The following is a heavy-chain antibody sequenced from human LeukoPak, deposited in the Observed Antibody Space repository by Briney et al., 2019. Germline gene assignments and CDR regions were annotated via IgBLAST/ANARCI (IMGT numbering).Heavy chain of an antibody. D-gene: IGHD3-16*01. CDR2: ISSSSSYT. CDR3: ARGQGAKDYFDF. V-gene: IGHV3-11*06. CDR1: GFTFSDYY. J-gene: IGHJ4*02. Sequence: GGSLRLSCAASGFTFSDYYMSWIRQAPGKGLEWVSYISSSSSYTNYADSVKGRFTISRDNAKNSLYLQLNSLRAEDTAVYYCARGQGAKDYFDFWGQGTLVTVSS.